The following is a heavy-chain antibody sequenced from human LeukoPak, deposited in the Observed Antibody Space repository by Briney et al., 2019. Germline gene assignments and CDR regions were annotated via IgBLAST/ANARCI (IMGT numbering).Heavy chain of an antibody. V-gene: IGHV3-15*01. D-gene: IGHD1-26*01. CDR3: TTDSPRQWELLDYFDY. J-gene: IGHJ4*02. CDR1: GFTFSNAW. Sequence: GGSLRLSCAASGFTFSNAWMSWVRQAPGKGLEWVGRIKSKTDGGTTDYAAPVKGRFTISRDDSKNTLYLQMNSLKTEDTAVYYCTTDSPRQWELLDYFDYWGQGTLVTVSS. CDR2: IKSKTDGGTT.